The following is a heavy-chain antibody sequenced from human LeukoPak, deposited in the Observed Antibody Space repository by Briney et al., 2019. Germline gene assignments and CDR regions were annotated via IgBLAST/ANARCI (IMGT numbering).Heavy chain of an antibody. Sequence: GGSLRLSCAASGFTFSSYGMHWVRQAPGKGLEWVAVIWYDGSNKYYADSVKGRFTISRDNSKNTLYLQVNSLRADDTAVYYCARDGISAAGSLGGYWGQGTLVTVSS. J-gene: IGHJ4*02. CDR3: ARDGISAAGSLGGY. V-gene: IGHV3-33*01. CDR1: GFTFSSYG. CDR2: IWYDGSNK. D-gene: IGHD6-13*01.